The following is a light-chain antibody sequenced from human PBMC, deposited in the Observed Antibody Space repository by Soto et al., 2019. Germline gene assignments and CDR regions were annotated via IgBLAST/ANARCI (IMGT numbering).Light chain of an antibody. CDR3: CSYTGSYTFV. CDR2: DVT. V-gene: IGLV2-11*01. CDR1: SSDIGGYYY. Sequence: QSVLTQPRSVSGSPGQSVTISCTGTSSDIGGYYYVSWYQQHPGKPPKLMVYDVTKRPSGVPDRFSGSKSGNTASLTITGLQAEDEADYYCCSYTGSYTFVFGGGTKVTVL. J-gene: IGLJ2*01.